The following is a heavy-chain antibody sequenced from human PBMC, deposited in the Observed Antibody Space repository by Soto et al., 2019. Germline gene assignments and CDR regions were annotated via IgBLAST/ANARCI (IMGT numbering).Heavy chain of an antibody. CDR1: GVSIGSYY. Sequence: SDTRSLICTITGVSIGSYYWSWGTQPPWRGLERFGHTYYSGSTNYNPSLKSRVTISVDTSKKQFSLKLNSVTAADTAVYYCARGKGETSGWYGGSWRAQYYNGMDVWGQGTTVT. J-gene: IGHJ6*02. CDR3: ARGKGETSGWYGGSWRAQYYNGMDV. CDR2: TYYSGST. V-gene: IGHV4-59*07. D-gene: IGHD6-19*01.